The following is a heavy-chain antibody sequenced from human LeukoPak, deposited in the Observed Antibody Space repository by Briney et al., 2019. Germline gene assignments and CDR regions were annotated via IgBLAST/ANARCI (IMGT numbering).Heavy chain of an antibody. CDR1: GFTFSSYS. V-gene: IGHV3-9*03. CDR2: ISWNSGSI. J-gene: IGHJ4*02. Sequence: GGSLRLSCAASGFTFSSYSMNWVRQAPGKGLEWVSGISWNSGSIGYADSVKGRFTISRDNAKNSLYLQMNSLRAEDMALYYCAKGYSSGWYYFDYWGQGALVTVSS. CDR3: AKGYSSGWYYFDY. D-gene: IGHD6-19*01.